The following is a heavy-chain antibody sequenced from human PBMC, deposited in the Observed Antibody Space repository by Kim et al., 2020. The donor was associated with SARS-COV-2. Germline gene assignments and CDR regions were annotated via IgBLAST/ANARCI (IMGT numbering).Heavy chain of an antibody. CDR2: INPNSGGT. CDR3: ARDRSPWDYYYGMDV. J-gene: IGHJ6*02. V-gene: IGHV1-2*06. Sequence: ASVKVSCKASGYTFTGYYMHWVRQAPGQGLEWMGRINPNSGGTNYAQKFQGRGTMTRDTSISTAYMELSRLRSDDTAVYYCARDRSPWDYYYGMDVWGQGTTVTVSS. CDR1: GYTFTGYY. D-gene: IGHD6-13*01.